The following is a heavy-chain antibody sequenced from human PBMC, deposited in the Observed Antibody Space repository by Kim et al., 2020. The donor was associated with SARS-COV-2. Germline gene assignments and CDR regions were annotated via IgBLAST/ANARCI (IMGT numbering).Heavy chain of an antibody. CDR3: ARTSGAAIGYFDY. Sequence: ASVKVSCKASGYTFTGYYMHWVRQAPGQGLEWMGWINPNSGGTNYAQKFQGWVTMTRDTSISTAYMELSRLRSDDTAVYYCARTSGAAIGYFDYWGQGTLVTVSS. CDR1: GYTFTGYY. CDR2: INPNSGGT. V-gene: IGHV1-2*04. D-gene: IGHD2-2*02. J-gene: IGHJ4*02.